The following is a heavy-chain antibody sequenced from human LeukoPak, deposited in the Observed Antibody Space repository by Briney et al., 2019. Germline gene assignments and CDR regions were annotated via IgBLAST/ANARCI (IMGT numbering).Heavy chain of an antibody. Sequence: GGSLRLSCAASGFTFSSYGMHWVRQAPGKGLEWVAFIRYDGSKKYYADSVKGRFTISRDNAKNSLYLQMNSLRAEDTAVYYCARDYGDYDFDYWGQGTLVTVSS. CDR1: GFTFSSYG. CDR3: ARDYGDYDFDY. J-gene: IGHJ4*02. CDR2: IRYDGSKK. V-gene: IGHV3-30*02. D-gene: IGHD4-17*01.